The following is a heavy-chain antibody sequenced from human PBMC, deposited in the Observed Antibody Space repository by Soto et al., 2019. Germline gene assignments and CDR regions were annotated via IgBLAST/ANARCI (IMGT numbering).Heavy chain of an antibody. CDR1: GGSISSGDYY. J-gene: IGHJ4*02. V-gene: IGHV4-30-4*01. CDR3: ASTYSSSWHDY. Sequence: ASETLSLTSTVSGGSISSGDYYWSWIRQPPGKGLEWIGYIYYSGSTYYNPSLKSRVTISVDTSKNQFSLKLSSVTAADTAVYYCASTYSSSWHDYWGQGTLVTVSS. D-gene: IGHD6-13*01. CDR2: IYYSGST.